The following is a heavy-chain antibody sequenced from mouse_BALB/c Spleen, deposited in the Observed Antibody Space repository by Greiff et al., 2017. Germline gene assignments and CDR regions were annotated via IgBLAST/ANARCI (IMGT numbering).Heavy chain of an antibody. Sequence: VQLQQSGAELVKPGASVKLSCTASGFNIKDTYMHWVKQRPEQGLEWIGRIDPANGNTKYDPKFQGKATITADTSSNTAYLQLSSLTSEDTAVYYCARHYYGSRAGAMDDWGQGTSVTVSS. CDR3: ARHYYGSRAGAMDD. D-gene: IGHD1-1*01. CDR1: GFNIKDTY. V-gene: IGHV14-3*02. CDR2: IDPANGNT. J-gene: IGHJ4*01.